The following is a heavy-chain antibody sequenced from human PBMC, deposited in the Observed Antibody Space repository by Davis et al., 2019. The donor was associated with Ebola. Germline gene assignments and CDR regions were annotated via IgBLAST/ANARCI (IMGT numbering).Heavy chain of an antibody. J-gene: IGHJ4*02. Sequence: ASVKVSCKASGYTFTSYGISWVRQAPGQGLEWMGWISAYNGNTNYAQKLQGRVTMTTDTSTSTAYMELRSLRSDDTAVYYCARDRHLAAAGLWTTDLTPDYWGQGTLVTVSS. CDR3: ARDRHLAAAGLWTTDLTPDY. CDR2: ISAYNGNT. D-gene: IGHD6-13*01. V-gene: IGHV1-18*01. CDR1: GYTFTSYG.